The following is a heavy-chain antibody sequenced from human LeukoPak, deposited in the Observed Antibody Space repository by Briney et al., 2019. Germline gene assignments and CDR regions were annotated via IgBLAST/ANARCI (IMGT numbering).Heavy chain of an antibody. Sequence: SETLSLTCTVSGDSISSYYWSWIRQPAGKGLEWIGRIHSSGSTNYNPSLKSRVTMSVDTSKNQFSLKLNSVTAADTAVYYCARHLTNDYGDSDFDYWGQGTLVTVSS. J-gene: IGHJ4*02. CDR2: IHSSGST. CDR3: ARHLTNDYGDSDFDY. V-gene: IGHV4-4*07. CDR1: GDSISSYY. D-gene: IGHD4-17*01.